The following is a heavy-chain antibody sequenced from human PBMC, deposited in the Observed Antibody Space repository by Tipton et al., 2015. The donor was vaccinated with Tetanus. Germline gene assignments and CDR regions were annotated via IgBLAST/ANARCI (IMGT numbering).Heavy chain of an antibody. CDR2: IHHSGLA. Sequence: TLSLTCTVSGDSVSTGNFYWSWIRQPPGKGLEWIAFIHHSGLAFSKPSLKSRVSISIDTSQNQFSLRLTSVTAADTAVYFCARNDYTVTNDAFDIWGHGTLVNVSS. CDR1: GDSVSTGNFY. D-gene: IGHD4-11*01. V-gene: IGHV4-30-4*01. J-gene: IGHJ3*02. CDR3: ARNDYTVTNDAFDI.